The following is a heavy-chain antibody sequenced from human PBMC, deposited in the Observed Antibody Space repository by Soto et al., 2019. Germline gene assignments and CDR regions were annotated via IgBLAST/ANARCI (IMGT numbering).Heavy chain of an antibody. Sequence: GGSLRCSCAASGFTFSSYSMNWVRQAPGKGLEWVSYISSSSSTIYYADSVKGRFTISRDNAKNSLYLQMNSLRAEDTAVYYCAREGPDYGDYVYYYYYMDVWGKGTTVTVSS. CDR2: ISSSSSTI. D-gene: IGHD4-17*01. J-gene: IGHJ6*03. CDR3: AREGPDYGDYVYYYYYMDV. V-gene: IGHV3-48*01. CDR1: GFTFSSYS.